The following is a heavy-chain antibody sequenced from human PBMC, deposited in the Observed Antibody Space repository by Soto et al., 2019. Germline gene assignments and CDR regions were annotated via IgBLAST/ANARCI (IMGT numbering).Heavy chain of an antibody. CDR1: GGSFSGYY. D-gene: IGHD2-8*02. CDR3: ARDKITGLFDY. V-gene: IGHV4-34*01. J-gene: IGHJ4*02. CDR2: INHSGST. Sequence: QVQLQQWGAGLLKPSETLSLTCAVYGGSFSGYYRTWIRQPPGTGLEWIGEINHSGSTNYNPSLKSRVTISVDTSKNQFSLKLTSVTAADTAVYYCARDKITGLFDYWGQGTRVTVSS.